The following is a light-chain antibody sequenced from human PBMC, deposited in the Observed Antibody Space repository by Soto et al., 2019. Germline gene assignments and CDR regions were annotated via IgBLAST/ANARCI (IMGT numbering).Light chain of an antibody. CDR2: SDN. CDR1: TSNIGSNT. Sequence: QSVLTQPPSTSGTPGQSVTISCSGSTSNIGSNTVNWYQHLTGTAPKLLIHSDNQRPPGVPDRFSGSKSGASASLAISGLQSEDEADYYCSTWDDSLNSWVFGGGTKLTVL. J-gene: IGLJ3*02. CDR3: STWDDSLNSWV. V-gene: IGLV1-44*01.